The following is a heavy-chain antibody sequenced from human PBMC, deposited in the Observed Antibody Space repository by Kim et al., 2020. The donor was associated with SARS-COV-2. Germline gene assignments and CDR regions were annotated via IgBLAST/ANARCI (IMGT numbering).Heavy chain of an antibody. CDR3: ARAYDSSGYYYYYYYYGMDV. J-gene: IGHJ6*02. CDR2: ISSSSSTI. D-gene: IGHD3-22*01. CDR1: GFTFSSYS. Sequence: GGSLRLSCAASGFTFSSYSMNWVRQAPGKGLEWVSYISSSSSTIYYADSVKGRFTISRDNAKNSLYLQMNSLRDEDTAVYYCARAYDSSGYYYYYYYYGMDVWGQGTTVTVSS. V-gene: IGHV3-48*02.